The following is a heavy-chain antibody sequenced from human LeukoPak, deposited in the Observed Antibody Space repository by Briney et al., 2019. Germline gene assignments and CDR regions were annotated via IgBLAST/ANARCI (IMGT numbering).Heavy chain of an antibody. Sequence: PGGSLRLSCAASGFTFSSYAMSWVREAPARGLEWVSSLRGNGDTFYADSVKGRFTLSRDESRNTVYLHLNNLRVEDTDIYYCAKASLVSSADAVLWARGTVVSVSS. CDR1: GFTFSSYA. CDR3: AKASLVSSADAVL. D-gene: IGHD3-16*01. CDR2: LRGNGDT. V-gene: IGHV3-23*01. J-gene: IGHJ4*02.